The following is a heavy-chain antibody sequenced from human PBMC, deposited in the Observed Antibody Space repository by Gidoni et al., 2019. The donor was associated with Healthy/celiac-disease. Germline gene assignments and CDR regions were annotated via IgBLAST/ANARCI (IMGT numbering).Heavy chain of an antibody. J-gene: IGHJ3*02. V-gene: IGHV1-2*02. CDR3: AREGKGPYGGTDAFDI. D-gene: IGHD4-17*01. CDR2: INPNSGGT. CDR1: GYPLPGYY. Sequence: QVQLVQSGAEVKKPGASVKVSCKASGYPLPGYYMPWVRQAPGQGLEWMGWINPNSGGTNDAQKLQGRVTMTRDTSISTAYMELSRLRSDDTAVYYCAREGKGPYGGTDAFDIWGQGTMVTVSS.